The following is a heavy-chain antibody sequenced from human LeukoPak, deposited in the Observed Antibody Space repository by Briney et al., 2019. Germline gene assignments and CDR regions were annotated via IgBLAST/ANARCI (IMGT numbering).Heavy chain of an antibody. CDR3: ARDTRLGYCRSTSCYASWFDP. J-gene: IGHJ5*02. CDR1: GFTFSSYA. V-gene: IGHV3-23*01. Sequence: QPGGSLRLSCAASGFTFSSYAMSWVRQAPGKGLEWVSAISGSGGSTYYADSVKGRFTISRDNSKNTLYLQMNSLRAEDTAVYYCARDTRLGYCRSTSCYASWFDPWGQGTLVTVSS. CDR2: ISGSGGST. D-gene: IGHD2-2*01.